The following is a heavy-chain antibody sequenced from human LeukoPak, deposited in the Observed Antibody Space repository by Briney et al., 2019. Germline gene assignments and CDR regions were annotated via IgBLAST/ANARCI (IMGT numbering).Heavy chain of an antibody. CDR3: ARSRSGYYEDY. V-gene: IGHV3-7*01. Sequence: GRSLRLSCAPSGFTFSHYWMSWVRQAPGQGLEWVANIKEDGREKSYVDCVKGRFTISRDNVKNSLSLQVNSLRAEDTAVDYCARSRSGYYEDYWGQGTLVTVSS. D-gene: IGHD3-22*01. CDR1: GFTFSHYW. CDR2: IKEDGREK. J-gene: IGHJ4*02.